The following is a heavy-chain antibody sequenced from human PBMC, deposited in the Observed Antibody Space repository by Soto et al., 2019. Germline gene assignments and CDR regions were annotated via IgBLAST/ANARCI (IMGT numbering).Heavy chain of an antibody. CDR1: GGSISSYY. J-gene: IGHJ5*02. Sequence: SETLSLTCTVSGGSISSYYWSWIRQPPGKGLEWIGYIYYSGSTNYNPSLKSRVTISVDTSKNQFSLKLSSVTAADTAVYYCARIRRPGADRNWFDPWGQGTLVTVSS. D-gene: IGHD1-1*01. CDR2: IYYSGST. CDR3: ARIRRPGADRNWFDP. V-gene: IGHV4-59*08.